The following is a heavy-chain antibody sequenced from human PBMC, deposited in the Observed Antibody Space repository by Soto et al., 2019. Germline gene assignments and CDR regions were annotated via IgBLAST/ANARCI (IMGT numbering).Heavy chain of an antibody. J-gene: IGHJ3*02. Sequence: QVQLQESGPGLVKPSETLSLTCTVSGGSISSYYWSWIRQPQGKGLEWIGYIYYSGSTNYNPSLKSRVTISVDTSKNQFSLKLSSVTAADTAVYYCARGRATVVVPTIDAFDIWGQGTMVTVSS. CDR2: IYYSGST. V-gene: IGHV4-59*01. CDR1: GGSISSYY. CDR3: ARGRATVVVPTIDAFDI. D-gene: IGHD2-2*01.